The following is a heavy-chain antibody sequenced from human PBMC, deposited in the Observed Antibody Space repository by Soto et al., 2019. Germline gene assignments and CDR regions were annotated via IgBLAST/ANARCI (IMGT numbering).Heavy chain of an antibody. CDR1: GGSFSGYY. CDR3: ARGPSRLITIFYPGPSHNDFDI. CDR2: INHSGST. V-gene: IGHV4-34*01. Sequence: PSETLSLTCAVYGGSFSGYYWSWIRQPPGKGLDWIGEINHSGSTNYNPSLKSRVTISVDTSKNQFSLKLSSVTAADTAVYYCARGPSRLITIFYPGPSHNDFDIWRQGPMVT. D-gene: IGHD3-9*01. J-gene: IGHJ3*02.